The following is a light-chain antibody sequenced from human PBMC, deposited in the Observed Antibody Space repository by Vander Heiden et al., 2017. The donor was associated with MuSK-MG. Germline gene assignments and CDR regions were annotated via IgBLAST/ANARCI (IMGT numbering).Light chain of an antibody. CDR3: QQRSSWPLT. CDR2: DAF. V-gene: IGKV3-11*01. J-gene: IGKJ4*01. CDR1: QSVNTY. Sequence: EIVLTQSPATLSLPSGERATLSCRASQSVNTYLAWYQQRPGQAPRLLISDAFKRATDIPARFSGSGSGTDFTLTISSLEPEDSAVYYCQQRSSWPLTFGGGTKVEIK.